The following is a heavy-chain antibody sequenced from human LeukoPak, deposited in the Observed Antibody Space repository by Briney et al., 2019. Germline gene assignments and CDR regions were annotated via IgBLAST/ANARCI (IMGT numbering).Heavy chain of an antibody. J-gene: IGHJ3*02. CDR3: ARGIHDAFDI. V-gene: IGHV4-59*01. Sequence: SETLSLTCTVSGGSISSYYWSWIRQPPGKGLEWIGYIYYSGSTNYNPSLKSRVTISVDTFKNQFSLKLSSVTAADTAVYYCARGIHDAFDIWGQGTMVTVSS. CDR2: IYYSGST. D-gene: IGHD3-3*02. CDR1: GGSISSYY.